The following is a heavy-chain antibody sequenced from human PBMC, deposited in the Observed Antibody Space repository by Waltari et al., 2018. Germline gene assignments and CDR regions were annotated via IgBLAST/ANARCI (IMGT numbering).Heavy chain of an antibody. V-gene: IGHV3-53*02. D-gene: IGHD3-22*01. CDR3: ARVIRDGPSGFYGIAAFDL. CDR2: IYNGGNT. J-gene: IGHJ3*01. Sequence: DVQLVETGGGLIQPGGSLRLSCSVSGFTISNNYMTWVRQTPAKGLGWVSVIYNGGNTYYAASGTGRFTISRDSINNTLFLQMNNLRAEDTAIYYCARVIRDGPSGFYGIAAFDLWGQGTMVTVSS. CDR1: GFTISNNY.